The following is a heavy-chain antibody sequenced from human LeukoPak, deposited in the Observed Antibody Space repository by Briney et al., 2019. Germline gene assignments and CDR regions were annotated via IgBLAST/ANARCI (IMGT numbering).Heavy chain of an antibody. CDR2: IYYSGST. D-gene: IGHD7-27*01. V-gene: IGHV4-30-4*01. Sequence: SQTLSLTCTVSGGSISSGDYYWSWIRQPPGKGLEWIGYIYYSGSTYYNPSLKSRVTISVDTSKNQFSLKLSSVTAADTAVYYCARHLSLGLYYMDVWGKGTTVTVSS. CDR3: ARHLSLGLYYMDV. J-gene: IGHJ6*03. CDR1: GGSISSGDYY.